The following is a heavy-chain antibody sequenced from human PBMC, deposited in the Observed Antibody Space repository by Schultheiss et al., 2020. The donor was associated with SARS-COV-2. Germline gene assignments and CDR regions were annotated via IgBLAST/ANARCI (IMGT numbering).Heavy chain of an antibody. Sequence: GGSLRLSCAASGFTFSSYAMHWVRQAPGKGLEWVAVISYDGSHKYYADSVRGRFTISRDNAKNTLYLQMNSLRAEDTAVYYCAKLFPTLRLFDAFDIWGQGTMVTVSS. CDR3: AKLFPTLRLFDAFDI. J-gene: IGHJ3*02. V-gene: IGHV3-30*07. D-gene: IGHD2-15*01. CDR2: ISYDGSHK. CDR1: GFTFSSYA.